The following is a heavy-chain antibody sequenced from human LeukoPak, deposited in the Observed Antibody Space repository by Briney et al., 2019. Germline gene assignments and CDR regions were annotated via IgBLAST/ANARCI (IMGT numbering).Heavy chain of an antibody. CDR2: MNPNSGNT. J-gene: IGHJ6*02. CDR1: GYTFISYD. Sequence: AASVKLSCKASGYTFISYDINWVRQATGQGLEWMGWMNPNSGNTGYAQKFQGRVTMTRNTSISTAYMELSSLRSEDTAVYYCAREVATDYYYYYGMDVWGQGTTVTVSS. CDR3: AREVATDYYYYYGMDV. V-gene: IGHV1-8*01. D-gene: IGHD5-12*01.